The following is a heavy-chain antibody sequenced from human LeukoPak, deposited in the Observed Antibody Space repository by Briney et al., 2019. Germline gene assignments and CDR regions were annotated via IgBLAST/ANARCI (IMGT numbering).Heavy chain of an antibody. V-gene: IGHV3-30-3*01. Sequence: GGSLRLSCAASGFTFSSYAMHWVRQAPGKGLEWVAVISYDGSNKYYADSVKGRFTISRDNAKNSLYLQMNSLRAEDTALYYCARDYGAYEVPYWYFDLWGRGTLVTVSS. CDR1: GFTFSSYA. CDR3: ARDYGAYEVPYWYFDL. CDR2: ISYDGSNK. D-gene: IGHD4-17*01. J-gene: IGHJ2*01.